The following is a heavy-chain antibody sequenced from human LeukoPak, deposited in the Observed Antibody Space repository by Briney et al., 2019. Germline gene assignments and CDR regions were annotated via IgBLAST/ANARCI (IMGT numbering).Heavy chain of an antibody. V-gene: IGHV4-61*05. J-gene: IGHJ4*02. CDR2: IYYSGST. Sequence: SETLSLTCTVSGGSISTSNYCWGWIRQPPGKGLEWIGYIYYSGSTNYNPSLKSRLTISVDTSKNQFSLKLSSVTAADTAVYYCARVTGYDWESFYDYWGQGTLVTVSS. CDR3: ARVTGYDWESFYDY. D-gene: IGHD5-12*01. CDR1: GGSISTSNYC.